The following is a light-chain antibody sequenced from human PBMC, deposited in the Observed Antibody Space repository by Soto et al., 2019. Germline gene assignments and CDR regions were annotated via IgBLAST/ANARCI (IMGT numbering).Light chain of an antibody. V-gene: IGKV1-33*01. CDR1: QDISNY. CDR2: DSS. CDR3: QQYYNVVP. Sequence: DIQMSQSPSSLSASVGDRVTITCQASQDISNYLNWYQQKPGKAPKLLIYDSSNLETGVPSRFSASGARTDFTFPISSLQPEDIATYYCQQYYNVVPFGPGTQADIK. J-gene: IGKJ3*01.